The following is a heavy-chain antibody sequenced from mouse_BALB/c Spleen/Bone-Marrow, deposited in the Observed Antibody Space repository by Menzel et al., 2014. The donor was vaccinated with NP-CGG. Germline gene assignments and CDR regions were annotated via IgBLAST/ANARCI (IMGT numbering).Heavy chain of an antibody. D-gene: IGHD1-1*01. V-gene: IGHV5-12-1*01. J-gene: IGHJ2*01. CDR3: ARGYYYGSRFDY. Sequence: VEFGGGLVKPGGSLKLSCAASGFAFSSYDMSWVRPTPVKRLERVAYNSSGGGCTYFPDTVMGRFTISRDNAKNTLYLQMSSLKSEDTAMYYCARGYYYGSRFDYWGQGTTRTVSS. CDR2: NSSGGGCT. CDR1: GFAFSSYD.